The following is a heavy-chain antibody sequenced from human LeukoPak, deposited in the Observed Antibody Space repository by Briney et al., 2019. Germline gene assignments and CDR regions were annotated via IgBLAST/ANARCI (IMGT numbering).Heavy chain of an antibody. CDR1: GYSFTSYW. V-gene: IGHV5-51*01. J-gene: IGHJ6*02. D-gene: IGHD6-6*01. CDR2: IYPGDSDT. CDR3: ATWGSGYGSSSNYYYGMDV. Sequence: GESLKISCKGSGYSFTSYWIGWVRQMPGKGLEWMGIIYPGDSDTRYSPSFQGQVTISADKSISTAYLQWSSLKASDTAMYYCATWGSGYGSSSNYYYGMDVWGQGTTVTVSS.